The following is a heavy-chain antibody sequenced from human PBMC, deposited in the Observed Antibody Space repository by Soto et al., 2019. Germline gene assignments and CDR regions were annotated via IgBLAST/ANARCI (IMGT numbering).Heavy chain of an antibody. Sequence: QVQLQESGPGPVKPSETLSLTCTVSGGSISSYYWSWIRQPPGKGLEWIGYIYYSGSTNYNPSLKSRVTISVDTSKNQFSLKLSSVTAADTAVYYCARHERSSSWPVDYWGQGTLVTVSS. D-gene: IGHD6-13*01. CDR2: IYYSGST. CDR1: GGSISSYY. CDR3: ARHERSSSWPVDY. J-gene: IGHJ4*02. V-gene: IGHV4-59*08.